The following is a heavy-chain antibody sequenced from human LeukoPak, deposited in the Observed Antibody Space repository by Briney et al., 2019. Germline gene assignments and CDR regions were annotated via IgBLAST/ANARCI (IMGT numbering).Heavy chain of an antibody. J-gene: IGHJ4*02. Sequence: GASVKVSCKASGYNFTGYYMHWVRQAPGQGLEWMGWINPNSGGTNYAQKFQGRVTMTRDTSISTAYMELSRLRSDDTAVYYCARGPLLRFLEWLLSIDYWGQGTLVTVSS. V-gene: IGHV1-2*02. D-gene: IGHD3-3*01. CDR1: GYNFTGYY. CDR3: ARGPLLRFLEWLLSIDY. CDR2: INPNSGGT.